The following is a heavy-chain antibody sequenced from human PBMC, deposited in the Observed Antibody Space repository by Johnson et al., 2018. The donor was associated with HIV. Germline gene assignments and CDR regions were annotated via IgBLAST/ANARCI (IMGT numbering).Heavy chain of an antibody. CDR1: GFTFSSYA. J-gene: IGHJ3*02. V-gene: IGHV3-30-3*01. CDR2: ISCDGSNK. CDR3: ARDRPIAPFDI. Sequence: QVLLVESGGGVVQPGRSLRLSCAASGFTFSSYAMHWVRQAPGKGLEWVAVISCDGSNKYYADSVKGRFNISRNNSKKTMYLQMNSLRAEDKAVYYCARDRPIAPFDIWGQGTMVTVSS. D-gene: IGHD2-15*01.